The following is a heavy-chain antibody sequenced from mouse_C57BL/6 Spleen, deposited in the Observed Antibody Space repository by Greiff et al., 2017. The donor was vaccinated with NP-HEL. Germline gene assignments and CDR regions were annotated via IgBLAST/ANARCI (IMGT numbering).Heavy chain of an antibody. V-gene: IGHV1-82*01. CDR2: IYPGDGDT. D-gene: IGHD1-1*01. CDR1: GYAFSSSW. J-gene: IGHJ1*03. Sequence: VQLQQSGPELVKPGASVKIPCKASGYAFSSSWMNWVKQRPGKGLEWIGRIYPGDGDTNYNGKFKGKATLTADKSSSTAYMQLSSLTSEDSAVYFCAEPYGLDVWGTGTTVTVSS. CDR3: AEPYGLDV.